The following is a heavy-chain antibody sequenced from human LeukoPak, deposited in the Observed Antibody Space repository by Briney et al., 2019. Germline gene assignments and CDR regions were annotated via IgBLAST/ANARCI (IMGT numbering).Heavy chain of an antibody. D-gene: IGHD5-18*01. CDR1: GGSLSGYY. J-gene: IGHJ4*02. Sequence: PSETLSLTCAVYGGSLSGYYWSWLRQPPGKGLEWIGEINHSGSTNYNPSLKSRVTISVDTSKNQFSLKLSSVTAADTAVYYCADRRRYSYGLDYWGQGTLVTVSS. V-gene: IGHV4-34*01. CDR3: ADRRRYSYGLDY. CDR2: INHSGST.